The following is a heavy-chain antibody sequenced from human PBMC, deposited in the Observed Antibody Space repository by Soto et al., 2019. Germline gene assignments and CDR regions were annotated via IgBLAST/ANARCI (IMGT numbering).Heavy chain of an antibody. J-gene: IGHJ4*02. V-gene: IGHV1-69*01. CDR3: ARGRDTAMVTVPFAFDY. CDR1: GGTFSSYA. D-gene: IGHD5-18*01. Sequence: QVQLVQSGAEVKKPGSSVKVSCKASGGTFSSYAISWVRQAPGQGLEWMGGIIPIFGTANYAQKFQGRVTITADESTSTAYMERSSLRSEDTAVYYCARGRDTAMVTVPFAFDYWGQGTLVTVSS. CDR2: IIPIFGTA.